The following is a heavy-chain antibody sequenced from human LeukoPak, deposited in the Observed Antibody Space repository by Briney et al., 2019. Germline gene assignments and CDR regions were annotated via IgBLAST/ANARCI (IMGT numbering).Heavy chain of an antibody. D-gene: IGHD2-21*02. J-gene: IGHJ3*02. CDR2: ISYDGSNK. CDR1: GFTFSSYA. V-gene: IGHV3-30-3*01. CDR3: AREVSVSLLAYCGGDCYSDNAFDI. Sequence: GGSLRLSCAASGFTFSSYAMHWVRQAPGKGLEWVAVISYDGSNKYYADSVKGRFTISRDNSKNTLYLQMNSLRAEDTAVYYCAREVSVSLLAYCGGDCYSDNAFDIWGQGTMVTVSS.